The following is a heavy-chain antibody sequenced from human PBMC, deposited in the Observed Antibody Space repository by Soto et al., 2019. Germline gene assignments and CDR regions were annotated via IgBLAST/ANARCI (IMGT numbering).Heavy chain of an antibody. Sequence: GGSLRLSCAASGFSFSNYAMSWVRQAPGKGLEWVSSVSRSGETTYYADSVKGRFTVSRDDSKNMLYLEMNSLRAEDTAMYYCAKDQGIAGLWGQGTPVTVSS. CDR2: VSRSGETT. V-gene: IGHV3-23*01. J-gene: IGHJ4*02. CDR1: GFSFSNYA. D-gene: IGHD6-13*01. CDR3: AKDQGIAGL.